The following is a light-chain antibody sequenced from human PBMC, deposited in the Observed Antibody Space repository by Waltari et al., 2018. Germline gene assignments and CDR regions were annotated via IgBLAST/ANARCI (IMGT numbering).Light chain of an antibody. CDR1: QSVLYRSNNKEY. J-gene: IGKJ1*01. Sequence: DIVMTQFPDSLAVSLGERATINCKSSQSVLYRSNNKEYLAWYQQKPGQPAKLLIYWASTRESGVPDRFSGSGSGTDFTLTISSLQAEDVAVYYCQQYCTTPTFGQGTKVEIE. CDR3: QQYCTTPT. V-gene: IGKV4-1*01. CDR2: WAS.